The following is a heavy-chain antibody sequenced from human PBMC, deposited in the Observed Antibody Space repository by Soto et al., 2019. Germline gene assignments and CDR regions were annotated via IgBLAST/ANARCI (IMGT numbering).Heavy chain of an antibody. CDR1: GFTFSSYA. Sequence: PGGSLRLSCAASGFTFSSYAMSWVRQAPGKGLEWVSDISGSGGTTYYADSVKGRFTISRDNSNNTLYLQMNSLRAEDTALYYCARDVRYYDILTGYYRGAFDIWGQGTMVTVSS. D-gene: IGHD3-9*01. V-gene: IGHV3-23*01. J-gene: IGHJ3*02. CDR2: ISGSGGTT. CDR3: ARDVRYYDILTGYYRGAFDI.